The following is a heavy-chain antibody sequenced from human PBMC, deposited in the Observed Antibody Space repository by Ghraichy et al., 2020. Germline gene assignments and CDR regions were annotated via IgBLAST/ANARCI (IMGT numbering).Heavy chain of an antibody. V-gene: IGHV3-7*03. J-gene: IGHJ4*02. CDR3: ATRKCSIARCHAASQYCFDY. CDR1: GLAIGNNW. Sequence: GGSLRLSCAASGLAIGNNWMTWVRQAPRKGLEWVANINQDGSEKNYVDSVTGRFIIARDNAHNSMYLQMDSLRAEDTAVYYCATRKCSIARCHAASQYCFDYWGQGILVTVSS. CDR2: INQDGSEK. D-gene: IGHD2-2*01.